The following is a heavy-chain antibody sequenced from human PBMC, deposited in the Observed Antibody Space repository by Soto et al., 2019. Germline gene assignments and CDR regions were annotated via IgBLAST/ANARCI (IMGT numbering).Heavy chain of an antibody. CDR1: GGSLTSNSYY. D-gene: IGHD1-26*01. J-gene: IGHJ6*02. Sequence: SETLSLTCTVSGGSLTSNSYYWGWIRQPPGKGLEWIGSFYYSQSTYFNPSLKSRVTISVETSKNQYSLKLSAVTAADTAVYYCARLRWELPPDYYYYGMDVWGQGTTVTVSS. CDR2: FYYSQST. CDR3: ARLRWELPPDYYYYGMDV. V-gene: IGHV4-39*07.